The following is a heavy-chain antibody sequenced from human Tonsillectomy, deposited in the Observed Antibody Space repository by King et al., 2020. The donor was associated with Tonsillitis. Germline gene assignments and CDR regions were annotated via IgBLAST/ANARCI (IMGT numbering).Heavy chain of an antibody. V-gene: IGHV3-23*04. D-gene: IGHD1-26*01. CDR2: IYDSGSKT. J-gene: IGHJ6*02. CDR3: ARGSWGVGPYYGMDV. Sequence: VQLVESGGAWVQPGGSLRLSCAASGFAFSSYAMNWVRQAPGKGPEWVSAIYDSGSKTYYADSVEGRLTISRDNSKNTLYLQMNRLRAEDTAIYYCARGSWGVGPYYGMDVWGRGTTVTVSS. CDR1: GFAFSSYA.